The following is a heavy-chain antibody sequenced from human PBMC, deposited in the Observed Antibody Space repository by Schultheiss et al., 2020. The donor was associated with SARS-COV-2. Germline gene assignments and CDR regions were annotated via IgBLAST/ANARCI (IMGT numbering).Heavy chain of an antibody. J-gene: IGHJ4*02. CDR3: AREGAAAAGPYFDY. Sequence: SQTLSLTCAVSGGSISSGGYYWSWIRQPPGKGLEWIGEINHSGSTNYNPTLKSRVTISVDTSKNQFSLKLSSVTAADTAVYYCAREGAAAAGPYFDYWGQGTLVTVSS. V-gene: IGHV4-30-2*01. CDR2: INHSGST. CDR1: GGSISSGGYY. D-gene: IGHD6-13*01.